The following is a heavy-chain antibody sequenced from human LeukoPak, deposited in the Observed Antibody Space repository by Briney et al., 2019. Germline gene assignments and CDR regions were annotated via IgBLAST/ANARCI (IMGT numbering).Heavy chain of an antibody. Sequence: SETLSLTCTVSGASVSSGDYHWSWVRQAPGKGLGWIGHNGDPSYNPSLKSRVVISIDTSRNQFSLRLNSVTAADTATYFCVTYYVNGGGRGHWGPGALVTVSS. CDR2: HNGDP. CDR3: VTYYVNGGGRGH. J-gene: IGHJ4*02. V-gene: IGHV4-61*08. CDR1: GASVSSGDYH. D-gene: IGHD3-16*01.